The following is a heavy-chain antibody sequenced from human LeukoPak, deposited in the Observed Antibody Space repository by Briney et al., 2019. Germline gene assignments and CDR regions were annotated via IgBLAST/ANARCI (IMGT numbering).Heavy chain of an antibody. J-gene: IGHJ6*02. CDR2: ISSDGSNN. CDR3: ARGPSSGYDYVPDYYGMDV. D-gene: IGHD5-12*01. CDR1: GFTFNSYA. Sequence: GGSLRLSCAVSGFTFNSYAMHWVRQAPGKGLEWVAVISSDGSNNYYADSVKGRFTISRDNSKNTLYLQMNSLRAEDTAVYYCARGPSSGYDYVPDYYGMDVWGQGTTVIVSS. V-gene: IGHV3-30*17.